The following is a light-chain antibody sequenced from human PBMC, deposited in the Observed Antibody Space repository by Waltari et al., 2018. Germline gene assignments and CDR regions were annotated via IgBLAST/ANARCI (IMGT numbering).Light chain of an antibody. V-gene: IGKV3-20*01. CDR2: GAS. CDR1: QTVRPNY. J-gene: IGKJ4*01. CDR3: QQYDISPLT. Sequence: EIVLTQSPGTLSLSPGERATLSCRASQTVRPNYLAWYQQKHGQAPTLLIYGASSRATGIPDRFSGSGSGTDFSLTISSLEPEDFAVYYCQQYDISPLTFGGGTKVEIK.